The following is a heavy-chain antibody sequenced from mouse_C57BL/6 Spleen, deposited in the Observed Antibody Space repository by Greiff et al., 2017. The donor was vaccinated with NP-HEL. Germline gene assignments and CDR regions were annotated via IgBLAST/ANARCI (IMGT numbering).Heavy chain of an antibody. CDR1: GYAFSSSW. CDR2: IYPGDGDT. D-gene: IGHD1-1*01. J-gene: IGHJ3*01. V-gene: IGHV1-82*01. CDR3: ARGDEYGSSWAY. Sequence: VQLQQSGPELVKPGASVKISCKASGYAFSSSWMNWVKQRPGKGLEWIGRIYPGDGDTNYNGKFKGKATLTADKSSSTAYMQLSSLTSEDSAVYFCARGDEYGSSWAYWGQGTLVTVSA.